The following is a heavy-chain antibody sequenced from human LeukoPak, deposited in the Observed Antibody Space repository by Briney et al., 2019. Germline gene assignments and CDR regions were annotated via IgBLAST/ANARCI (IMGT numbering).Heavy chain of an antibody. D-gene: IGHD5-12*01. CDR2: ISGSGGST. J-gene: IGHJ4*02. CDR1: GFTFSSYA. V-gene: IGHV3-23*01. CDR3: AKDLVRGYSGYDSGVFYYFDY. Sequence: PGGSLRLSCAASGFTFSSYAMSWVRQAPGKGLEWVSAISGSGGSTYYADSVKGRFTISRDNSKNTLYLQMDSLRAEDTAVYYCAKDLVRGYSGYDSGVFYYFDYWGQGTLVTVSS.